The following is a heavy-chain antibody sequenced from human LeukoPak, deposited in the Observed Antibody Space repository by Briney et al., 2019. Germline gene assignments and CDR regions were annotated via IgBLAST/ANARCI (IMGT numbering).Heavy chain of an antibody. CDR1: GGSYSDYY. CDR3: ARKGGGQLVNTRRWFDP. D-gene: IGHD6-6*01. Sequence: SETLSLTCGVYGGSYSDYYWSWIRQPPGEGLEGIGDINHSGITNYNPSLKSRVTISLDTSKNQFSLKLSSVTAADTAVYYCARKGGGQLVNTRRWFDPWGQGTLVTVSS. CDR2: INHSGIT. V-gene: IGHV4-34*01. J-gene: IGHJ5*02.